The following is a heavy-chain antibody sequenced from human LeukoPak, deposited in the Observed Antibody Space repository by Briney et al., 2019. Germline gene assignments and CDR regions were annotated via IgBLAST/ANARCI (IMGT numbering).Heavy chain of an antibody. CDR3: ARGGYCSGGSCYNNWFDP. D-gene: IGHD2-15*01. CDR2: MNPNSGNT. V-gene: IGHV1-8*01. J-gene: IGHJ5*02. Sequence: ASVKVSCKASGYTFTSYDINWVRQATGQGLEWMGWMNPNSGNTGYAQKFQGRVTMTRNTSISTAYMELSSLRSEDTAVYYCARGGYCSGGSCYNNWFDPWGQGTLVTVSS. CDR1: GYTFTSYD.